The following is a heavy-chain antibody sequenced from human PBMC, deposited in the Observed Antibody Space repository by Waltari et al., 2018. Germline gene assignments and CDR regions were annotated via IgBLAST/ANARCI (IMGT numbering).Heavy chain of an antibody. CDR2: IYPGDSDT. D-gene: IGHD2-2*01. V-gene: IGHV5-51*03. CDR3: ARALFYCSSTSCSYYFDY. Sequence: EVQLVQSGAEVKKPGESLKISCKGSGYSFTSYWIGWVRQMPGKGLEWMGIIYPGDSDTRYSPSFQGQVTISADKSISTAYLQWSSLKASDTAMYYCARALFYCSSTSCSYYFDYWGQGTLVTVSS. J-gene: IGHJ4*02. CDR1: GYSFTSYW.